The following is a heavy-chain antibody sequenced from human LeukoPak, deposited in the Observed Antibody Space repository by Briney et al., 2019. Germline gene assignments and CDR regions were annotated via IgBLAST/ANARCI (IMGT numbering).Heavy chain of an antibody. CDR3: AREPESGSYNDY. Sequence: PSETLSLTCTVSGGSISSYYWSWIRQPPGKGLEWIGYIYYSGSTNYNPSLKSRVVISVDTSKNQFSLKLSSVTAADTAVYYCAREPESGSYNDYWGQGTLVTVSS. CDR2: IYYSGST. D-gene: IGHD3-10*01. J-gene: IGHJ4*02. V-gene: IGHV4-59*01. CDR1: GGSISSYY.